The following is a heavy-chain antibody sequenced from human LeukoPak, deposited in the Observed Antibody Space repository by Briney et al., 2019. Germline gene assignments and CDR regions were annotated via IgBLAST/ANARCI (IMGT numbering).Heavy chain of an antibody. CDR1: GGSFSDYF. CDR3: ARAVADKTFDY. Sequence: TSETLSLTCAAYGGSFSDYFWSWIRQPPGKGLEWIGEINHGGRTRFNPSLKSRVMISVDTSKKQFSLNLSSVTAADTAVYYCARAVADKTFDYWGPGTLVTVSS. CDR2: INHGGRT. J-gene: IGHJ4*02. V-gene: IGHV4-34*01.